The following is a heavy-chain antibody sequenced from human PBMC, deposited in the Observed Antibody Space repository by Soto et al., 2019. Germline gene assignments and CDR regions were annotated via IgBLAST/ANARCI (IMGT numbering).Heavy chain of an antibody. J-gene: IGHJ6*03. Sequence: QVQLQESGPGLVKPSGTLSLTCAVSGGPITTNNWWSWVRQPPGKGLEWIGEIYHSGSTNYNPSLQSRVAISIDKSMDQFSLRLSSVTAADTAVYYCARGARAYYYYMDVWGKGTTVTVS. CDR3: ARGARAYYYYMDV. D-gene: IGHD3-16*01. V-gene: IGHV4-4*02. CDR2: IYHSGST. CDR1: GGPITTNNW.